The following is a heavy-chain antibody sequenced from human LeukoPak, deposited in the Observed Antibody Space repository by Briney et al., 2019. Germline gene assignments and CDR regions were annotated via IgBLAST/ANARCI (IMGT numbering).Heavy chain of an antibody. CDR2: IYPGDSDT. CDR1: GYSFTSYW. CDR3: AATTAYCGGDCHAPFS. V-gene: IGHV5-51*01. Sequence: GESLKISCKGSGYSFTSYWIGWVRQMPGKGLEWTGIIYPGDSDTRYSPSFQGQVTISADKSISTAYLQWSSLKASDTAMYYCAATTAYCGGDCHAPFSWGQGTLVTVSS. D-gene: IGHD2-21*02. J-gene: IGHJ5*02.